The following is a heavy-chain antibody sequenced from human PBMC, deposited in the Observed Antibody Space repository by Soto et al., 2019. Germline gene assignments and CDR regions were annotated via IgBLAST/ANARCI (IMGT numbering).Heavy chain of an antibody. J-gene: IGHJ4*02. CDR2: FYYSGNT. CDR3: ARHSLGATTWDD. V-gene: IGHV4-39*01. D-gene: IGHD3-16*01. CDR1: GGSINSSSYY. Sequence: SETLSLTCTVSGGSINSSSYYWGWIRQPPGKGLEWIGSFYYSGNTYHNPSLKSRVSISVDTSKNQFSLKLNSVTAADTAVYDCARHSLGATTWDDWGQGTLVTVSS.